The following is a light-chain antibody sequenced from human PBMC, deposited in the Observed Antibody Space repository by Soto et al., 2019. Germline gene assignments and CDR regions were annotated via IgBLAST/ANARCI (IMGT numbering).Light chain of an antibody. CDR1: RSNIGAGYD. CDR3: AAWYDSLNGHYV. Sequence: QSALPQPPSVSGAPGQRVTISCTGSRSNIGAGYDVHWYQQLPGTAPKLLIYGNSNRPSGVPGRFSGSKSGTSASLAISGLQSEEEADSYCAAWYDSLNGHYVFGTGTKVTAL. CDR2: GNS. J-gene: IGLJ1*01. V-gene: IGLV1-40*01.